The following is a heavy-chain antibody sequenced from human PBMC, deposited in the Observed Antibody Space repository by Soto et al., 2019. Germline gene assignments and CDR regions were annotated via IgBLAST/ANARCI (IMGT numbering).Heavy chain of an antibody. CDR3: ARDIVGATRTIDY. V-gene: IGHV4-31*03. CDR2: IYYSGST. J-gene: IGHJ4*02. D-gene: IGHD1-26*01. CDR1: GGSISSGGYY. Sequence: TLSLTCTVSGGSISSGGYYWSWIRQHPGKGLEWIGYIYYSGSTYYNPSLKSRVTISVDTSKNQFSLKLSSVTAADTAVYYCARDIVGATRTIDYWGQGTLVTVSS.